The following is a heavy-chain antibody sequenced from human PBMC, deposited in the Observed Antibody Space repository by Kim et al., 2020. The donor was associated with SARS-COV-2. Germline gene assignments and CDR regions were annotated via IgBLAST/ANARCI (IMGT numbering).Heavy chain of an antibody. CDR3: ARASGRYTTYYYYGMDV. D-gene: IGHD1-26*01. CDR1: GFTFSSYG. Sequence: GGSLRLSCAASGFTFSSYGMHWVRQAPGKGLEWVAVIWYDGSNKYYADSVKGRFTISRDNSKNTLYLQMNSLRAEDTAVYYCARASGRYTTYYYYGMDVWGQGTTVTVSS. J-gene: IGHJ6*02. CDR2: IWYDGSNK. V-gene: IGHV3-33*01.